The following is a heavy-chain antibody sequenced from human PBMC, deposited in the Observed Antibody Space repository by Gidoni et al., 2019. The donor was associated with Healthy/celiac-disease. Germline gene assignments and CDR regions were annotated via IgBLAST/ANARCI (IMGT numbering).Heavy chain of an antibody. CDR2: IYTSGST. CDR1: GGSISSGSYY. V-gene: IGHV4-61*02. D-gene: IGHD3-22*01. J-gene: IGHJ6*02. Sequence: QVQLQESGPGLVKPSQTLSLTCTVSGGSISSGSYYWSWIRQPAGKGLEWIGRIYTSGSTTYNTSRKSRVTISVDTSKNQFSLKLSSVTAADTAVYYCASTYYDSSGYTYWYYGMDVWGQGTTVTVSS. CDR3: ASTYYDSSGYTYWYYGMDV.